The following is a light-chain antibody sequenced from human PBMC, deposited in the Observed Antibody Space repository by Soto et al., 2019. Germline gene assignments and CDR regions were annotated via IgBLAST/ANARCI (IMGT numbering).Light chain of an antibody. CDR1: SSDVGAYKY. CDR3: TSYVGNDIWV. Sequence: QSAMTQPPSASGSPGQSVTISCTGTSSDVGAYKYVSWYQQYPGKAPKLMIYEVTKRPSGVPDRFSGSNSGNTASLTVSGLQSDEEADYYCTSYVGNDIWVFGGGTKLTVL. V-gene: IGLV2-8*01. CDR2: EVT. J-gene: IGLJ3*02.